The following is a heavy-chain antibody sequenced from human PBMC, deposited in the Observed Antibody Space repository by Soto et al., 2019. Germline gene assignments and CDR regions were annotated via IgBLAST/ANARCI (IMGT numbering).Heavy chain of an antibody. CDR2: IYPGDSDT. CDR3: ARPTSYFDSSGLAAFSGMDV. J-gene: IGHJ6*02. V-gene: IGHV5-51*01. CDR1: GYSFTSYW. D-gene: IGHD3-22*01. Sequence: EVQLVQSGAEVKKPGESLKISCKSSGYSFTSYWIVWLRQMPGKGLEWMGIIYPGDSDTRYSPSFQGQVIISADRSITTAYLQWRSLKASDTAMYYCARPTSYFDSSGLAAFSGMDVWGQGTTVTVSS.